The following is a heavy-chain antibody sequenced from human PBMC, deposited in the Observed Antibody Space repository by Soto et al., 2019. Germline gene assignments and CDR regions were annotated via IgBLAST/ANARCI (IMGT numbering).Heavy chain of an antibody. Sequence: QVQLQESGPGLVKPSQTLSLTCTVSGGSISSGGYYWSWIRQHPGKGLEWIGYIYYSGSTYYNPSLXXXXXIXVXXXXXXFSLKLSSXTXXDTAVYYCARSIDPWGQGTLVTVSS. V-gene: IGHV4-31*03. J-gene: IGHJ5*02. CDR2: IYYSGST. CDR1: GGSISSGGYY. CDR3: ARSIDP.